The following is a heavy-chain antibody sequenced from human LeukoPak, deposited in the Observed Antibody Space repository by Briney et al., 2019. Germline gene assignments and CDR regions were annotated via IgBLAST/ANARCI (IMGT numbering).Heavy chain of an antibody. CDR1: GGTFSSYT. D-gene: IGHD6-19*01. J-gene: IGHJ4*02. CDR3: ARDGIAVATPPIVSYFDY. Sequence: SVKVSCKASGGTFSSYTISWVRQAPGQGLEWMGRIIPILGIANHAQKFQGRVTITADKSTSTAYMELSSLRSEDTAVYYCARDGIAVATPPIVSYFDYWGQGTLVTVSS. V-gene: IGHV1-69*04. CDR2: IIPILGIA.